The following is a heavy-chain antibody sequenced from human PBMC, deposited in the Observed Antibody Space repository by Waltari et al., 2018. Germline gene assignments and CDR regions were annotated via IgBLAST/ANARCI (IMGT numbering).Heavy chain of an antibody. Sequence: EVQLVESGGGVVQPGGSLRPSCAAPGFTFDDFSMHWVRQAPGKGLEWVSLISVDGGSTYYADSVKGRFTISRDNRKNSLYLQMNSLRPEDTALYYCLPGSWDHWGQGTLVTVSS. V-gene: IGHV3-43*02. CDR1: GFTFDDFS. D-gene: IGHD2-15*01. CDR2: ISVDGGST. CDR3: LPGSWDH. J-gene: IGHJ4*02.